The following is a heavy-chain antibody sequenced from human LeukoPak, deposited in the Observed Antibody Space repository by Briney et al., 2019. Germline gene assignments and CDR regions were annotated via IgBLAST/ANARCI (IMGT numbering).Heavy chain of an antibody. CDR2: ITSNGGST. CDR3: ASGRGGYYDY. CDR1: GFTFSNYA. J-gene: IGHJ4*02. D-gene: IGHD3-22*01. Sequence: GGSLRLSCAASGFTFSNYAMHWVRQAPGKGLEYVSAITSNGGSTYYASSVKGRFTISRDNSKNTMYLQMGSLRAEDMAVYYCASGRGGYYDYWGQGALVTVSS. V-gene: IGHV3-64*01.